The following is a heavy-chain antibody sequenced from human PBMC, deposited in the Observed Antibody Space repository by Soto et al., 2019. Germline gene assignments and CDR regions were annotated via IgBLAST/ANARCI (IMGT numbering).Heavy chain of an antibody. CDR2: ISYDGSNK. CDR1: GFTFRSYA. D-gene: IGHD4-4*01. J-gene: IGHJ2*01. Sequence: QMQLVESGGGVVQPGRSLRLSCAASGFTFRSYAMHWVRQAPGKGLEWVAVISYDGSNKYYADSVKGRFTISRDNSKNTLYLQMNSLRAEDTAVYYCARPLWRDDYNWGYFDLWGRGTLVTVSS. CDR3: ARPLWRDDYNWGYFDL. V-gene: IGHV3-30-3*01.